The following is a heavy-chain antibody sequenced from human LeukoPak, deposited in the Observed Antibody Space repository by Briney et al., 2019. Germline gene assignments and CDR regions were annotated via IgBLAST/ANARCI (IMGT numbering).Heavy chain of an antibody. J-gene: IGHJ4*02. CDR2: INHSGST. D-gene: IGHD6-19*01. Sequence: SETLSLTCTVSGGSISSSSYYWGWIRQPPGKGLEWIGEINHSGSTNYNPSLKSRVTMSVDTSKNQFSLKLSSVTAADTAVYYCARGLSGSGWYFDYWGQGTLVTVSS. CDR1: GGSISSSSYY. CDR3: ARGLSGSGWYFDY. V-gene: IGHV4-39*07.